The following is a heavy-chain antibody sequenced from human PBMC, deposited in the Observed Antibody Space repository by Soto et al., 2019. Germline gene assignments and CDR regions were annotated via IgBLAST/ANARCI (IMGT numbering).Heavy chain of an antibody. D-gene: IGHD4-17*01. CDR2: ISYDGSNK. V-gene: IGHV3-30*18. J-gene: IGHJ4*02. CDR1: GFTFSSYG. Sequence: QVQLVESGGGVVQPGRSLRLSCAASGFTFSSYGMHWVRQAPGKGLEGVAVISYDGSNKYYADSVKGRFTISRDNSKNTLYLQMNSLRAEDTAVYYCAKGGGDGDYAVDYWGQGTLVTVSS. CDR3: AKGGGDGDYAVDY.